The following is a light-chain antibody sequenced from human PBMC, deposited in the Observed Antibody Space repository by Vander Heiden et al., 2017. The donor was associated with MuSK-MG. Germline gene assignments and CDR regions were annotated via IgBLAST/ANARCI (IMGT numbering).Light chain of an antibody. V-gene: IGKV3-20*01. CDR3: QQYSSSIT. J-gene: IGKJ2*01. Sequence: EIVFTQSPCTLSLSRGETATLSCRASHSISSSYLGWYQQKPGQAPRLLIYGASSRASGIPDRFSGSGSGTDFTLTISRLEPEDFAVYYWQQYSSSITFGPGTKLEIK. CDR1: HSISSSY. CDR2: GAS.